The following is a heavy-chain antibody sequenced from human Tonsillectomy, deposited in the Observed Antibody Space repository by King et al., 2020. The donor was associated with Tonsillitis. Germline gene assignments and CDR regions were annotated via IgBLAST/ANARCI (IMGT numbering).Heavy chain of an antibody. CDR1: GFTFSTYW. V-gene: IGHV3-74*03. Sequence: VQLVESGGGLVQPGGSLRLSCAASGFTFSTYWMHWVRQAPGKGLVWVSRINSDGSSTTYSDSVKGRFTISRDNAKNTLYLQMNSLRAEDTAVYYCARGYSGTYRLGYWGQGTLVTVSS. CDR3: ARGYSGTYRLGY. J-gene: IGHJ4*02. CDR2: INSDGSST. D-gene: IGHD1-26*01.